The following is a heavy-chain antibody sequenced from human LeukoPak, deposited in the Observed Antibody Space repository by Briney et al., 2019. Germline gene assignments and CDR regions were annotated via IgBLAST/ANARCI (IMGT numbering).Heavy chain of an antibody. CDR1: GFTVSSNY. V-gene: IGHV3-53*01. CDR3: ASGGSYYYYGMDV. D-gene: IGHD2-15*01. Sequence: GGSLRLSCAASGFTVSSNYMSWVRQAPGKGLEWVSVIYSGGSTYYADSVKGRFTISRDNSKNTLYLQMNSLRAEDTAVYYCASGGSYYYYGMDVWGQGTTVTVSS. J-gene: IGHJ6*02. CDR2: IYSGGST.